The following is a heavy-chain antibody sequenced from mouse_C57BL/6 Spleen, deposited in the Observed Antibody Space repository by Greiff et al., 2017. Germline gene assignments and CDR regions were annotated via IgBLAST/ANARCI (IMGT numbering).Heavy chain of an antibody. CDR2: IYPSDSET. V-gene: IGHV1-61*01. CDR3: ARGPPYAMDY. J-gene: IGHJ4*01. Sequence: VQLQQSGAELVRPGSSVKLSCKASGYTFTSYWMDWVKQRPGQGLEWIGNIYPSDSETHYNQKFKDKATLTVDKSSSTAYMQHSSLTSEDSAVYYCARGPPYAMDYWGQGTSVTVCS. CDR1: GYTFTSYW.